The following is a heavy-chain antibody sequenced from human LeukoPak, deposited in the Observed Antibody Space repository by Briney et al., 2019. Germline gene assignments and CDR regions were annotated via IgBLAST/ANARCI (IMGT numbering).Heavy chain of an antibody. D-gene: IGHD5-24*01. V-gene: IGHV3-23*01. CDR2: ITKDGDRT. CDR3: VKSAGKDGYRDVFDI. CDR1: GITFRNSA. J-gene: IGHJ3*02. Sequence: AGGSLRLSCVPSGITFRNSALNWVRQAPGKGLEWVATITKDGDRTYYADSVKGLFTISRDTFRDTLYLQMNSLRAEDTAVYHCVKSAGKDGYRDVFDIWGQGTVVTVSS.